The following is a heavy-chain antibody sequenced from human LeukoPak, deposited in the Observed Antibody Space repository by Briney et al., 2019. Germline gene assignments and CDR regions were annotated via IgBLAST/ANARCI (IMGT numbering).Heavy chain of an antibody. V-gene: IGHV1-69*05. CDR3: ARDYYDSSGYSEFDP. Sequence: SVEVSSQASCGCFISYSISRVRQAAGHGDEWRGGIIPIFGRENYSQKFQGRVTIITNEYTSTAYMAQRSLRSADTAVYYCARDYYDSSGYSEFDPWGQGTLVTVSS. J-gene: IGHJ5*02. D-gene: IGHD3-22*01. CDR1: CGCFISYS. CDR2: IIPIFGRE.